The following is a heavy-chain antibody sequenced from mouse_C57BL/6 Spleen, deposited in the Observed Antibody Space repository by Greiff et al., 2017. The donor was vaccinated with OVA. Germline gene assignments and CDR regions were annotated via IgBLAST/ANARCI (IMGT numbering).Heavy chain of an antibody. J-gene: IGHJ2*01. Sequence: EVMLVESGGGLVKPGGSLKLSCAASGFTFSDYGMHWVRQAPEKGLEWVAYISRGSSTIYYADTVKGRFTISRDNAKNTLFLQMTLLRSEDTAMYYCARRVTTGIDYWGQGTTLTVSS. D-gene: IGHD2-1*01. V-gene: IGHV5-17*01. CDR3: ARRVTTGIDY. CDR2: ISRGSSTI. CDR1: GFTFSDYG.